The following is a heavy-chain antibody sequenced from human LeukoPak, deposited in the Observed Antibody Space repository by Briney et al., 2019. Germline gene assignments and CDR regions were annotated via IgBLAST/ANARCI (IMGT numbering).Heavy chain of an antibody. CDR3: ARRANSGFDAFDI. D-gene: IGHD3-22*01. Sequence: PSETLSLTCTVSGGSISSGGYYWSWIRQHPGTGLEWIGYIYYSGSTYYNPSLKSRVTISVDTSKNQFSLKLSSVTAADTAVYYCARRANSGFDAFDIWGQGTMVTVSS. CDR1: GGSISSGGYY. V-gene: IGHV4-31*03. CDR2: IYYSGST. J-gene: IGHJ3*02.